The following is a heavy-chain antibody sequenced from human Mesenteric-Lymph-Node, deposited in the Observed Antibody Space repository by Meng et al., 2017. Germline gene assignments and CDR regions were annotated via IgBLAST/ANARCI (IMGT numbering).Heavy chain of an antibody. CDR2: INHSGST. J-gene: IGHJ5*02. Sequence: APVQAWGAGLLKPSETLSLPCAVYGGSFSGYYWSWIRQPPGEGLEWIGEINHSGSTNYNPSLKSRVTISVDTSKNQFSLKLSSVTAADTAVYYCARRYGASAYNWFDPWGQGTLVTVSS. CDR3: ARRYGASAYNWFDP. CDR1: GGSFSGYY. V-gene: IGHV4-34*01. D-gene: IGHD4-17*01.